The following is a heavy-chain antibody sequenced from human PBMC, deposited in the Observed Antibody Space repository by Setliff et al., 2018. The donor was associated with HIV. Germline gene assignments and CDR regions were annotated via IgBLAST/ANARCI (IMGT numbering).Heavy chain of an antibody. Sequence: PGGSLRLSCVASGLTFNRYWMSWVRQAPGKGLEWVANIKQDGSERYYVDSVKGRFTISRDNTNNSLYLHMNSLRAEDTAAYYCARAAAYFNFWTGYHPHAFDIWGQGTMVTVSS. V-gene: IGHV3-7*01. CDR3: ARAAAYFNFWTGYHPHAFDI. CDR1: GLTFNRYW. J-gene: IGHJ3*02. D-gene: IGHD3-3*01. CDR2: IKQDGSER.